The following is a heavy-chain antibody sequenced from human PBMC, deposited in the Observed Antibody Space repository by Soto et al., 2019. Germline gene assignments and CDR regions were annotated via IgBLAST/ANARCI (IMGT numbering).Heavy chain of an antibody. V-gene: IGHV4-39*01. Sequence: QLQLQESGPGLVKPSETLSLTCTVSGASIRSSSNYWGWIRQPPGKGLEWIGSIFYSGSTYYNPSLKSRVTISVDTSKNQLSLKLNSVTAADTAVYYCARLGEKWNYEVGWFDPWGQGTLVTVSS. CDR2: IFYSGST. CDR3: ARLGEKWNYEVGWFDP. CDR1: GASIRSSSNY. D-gene: IGHD1-7*01. J-gene: IGHJ5*02.